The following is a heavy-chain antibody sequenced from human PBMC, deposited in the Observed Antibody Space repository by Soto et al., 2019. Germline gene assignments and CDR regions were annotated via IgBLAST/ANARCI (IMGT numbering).Heavy chain of an antibody. CDR1: GYTFTSYD. CDR2: MNSISGNT. J-gene: IGHJ6*02. V-gene: IGHV1-8*01. Sequence: QVQLVQSGAEVKKPGASVKVSCKASGYTFTSYDINWVRQATGQGLEWMGWMNSISGNTGYAQQDQGRGTYARRSSVIPGCMGPGSPGCEATPVYCCGVDKASYGMDVWGRGATVTVSS. D-gene: IGHD3-10*01. CDR3: GVDKASYGMDV.